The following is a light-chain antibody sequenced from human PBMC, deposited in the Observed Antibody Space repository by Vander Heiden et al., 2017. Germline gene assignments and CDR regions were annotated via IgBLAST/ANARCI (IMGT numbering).Light chain of an antibody. J-gene: IGKJ1*01. Sequence: DIPMTQSTSSLSASVGDRVIITCRASQSISSYLNWYQQKPGKAPKLLIYAASSLQSGVPSRFSGSGSGTDFTLTISSLQPEDFATYYCQQSYSTPWTFGQGTKVEIK. CDR3: QQSYSTPWT. CDR1: QSISSY. CDR2: AAS. V-gene: IGKV1-39*01.